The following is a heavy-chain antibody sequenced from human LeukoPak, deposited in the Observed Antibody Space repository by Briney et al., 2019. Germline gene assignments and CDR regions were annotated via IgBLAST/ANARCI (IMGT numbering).Heavy chain of an antibody. CDR2: IWYDGSNK. Sequence: PGGSLRLSCAASGFTFSSYGMHWVRQAPGKGLEWVAVIWYDGSNKYYADSVKGRFTISRDNSKNTLYLQMNSLRAEDTAVYYCARDQGNWNQIDYWGQGTLVTVSS. CDR1: GFTFSSYG. CDR3: ARDQGNWNQIDY. J-gene: IGHJ4*02. D-gene: IGHD1-20*01. V-gene: IGHV3-33*01.